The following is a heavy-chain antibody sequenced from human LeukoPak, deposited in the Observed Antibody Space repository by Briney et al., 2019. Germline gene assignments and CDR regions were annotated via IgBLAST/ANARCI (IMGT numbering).Heavy chain of an antibody. D-gene: IGHD2-2*01. Sequence: GGSLRLSCSASGFTFDDYAMHCVRQAPGKGLEWVSLISWDGGSTYYADYVKGRFNIYRDNSKNSLYLQMNSLRAEDTALYYCAKGVVPAAMEPPGYYYGMDVWGQGTTVTVSS. CDR1: GFTFDDYA. CDR2: ISWDGGST. V-gene: IGHV3-43D*03. CDR3: AKGVVPAAMEPPGYYYGMDV. J-gene: IGHJ6*02.